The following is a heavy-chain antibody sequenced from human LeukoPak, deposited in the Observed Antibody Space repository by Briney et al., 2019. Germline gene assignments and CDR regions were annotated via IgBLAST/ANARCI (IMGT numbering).Heavy chain of an antibody. CDR1: GFTFSSYA. CDR2: ISYDGSNK. CDR3: ASGNFERYFDWLLPGDY. V-gene: IGHV3-30*04. J-gene: IGHJ4*02. Sequence: PGGSLRLSCAASGFTFSSYAMHWVRQAPGKGLEWVAVISYDGSNKYYADSVKGRFTISRDNSKSTLYLQMNSLRAEDTAVYYCASGNFERYFDWLLPGDYWGQGTLVTVSS. D-gene: IGHD3-9*01.